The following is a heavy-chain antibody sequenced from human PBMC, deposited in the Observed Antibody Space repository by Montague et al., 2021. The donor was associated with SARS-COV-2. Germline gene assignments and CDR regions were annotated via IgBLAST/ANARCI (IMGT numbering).Heavy chain of an antibody. V-gene: IGHV4-39*01. CDR1: GGSISSSSYD. Sequence: SETLSLTCTVSGGSISSSSYDWGWIRQPPGKGLEWFGSIYYSGSTXYNPSLKSRVTISVDTSKNQFSLKLSSVTAADTAVYYCARHDDILTTYYYYYGMDVWGQGTTVTVSS. J-gene: IGHJ6*02. CDR3: ARHDDILTTYYYYYGMDV. D-gene: IGHD3-9*01. CDR2: IYYSGST.